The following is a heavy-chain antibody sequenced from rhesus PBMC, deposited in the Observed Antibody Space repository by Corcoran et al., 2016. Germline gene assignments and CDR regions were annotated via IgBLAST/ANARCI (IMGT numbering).Heavy chain of an antibody. Sequence: QVQLQESGPGLVKPSETLSLTCAVSGGSLSDRYYCNGISQPPGKGREWIGNINGNSANTYDNPSLKSRVTISKDTSKKQFFLKLTSVTAADTAVYYCGRGGPYSSSGNGLDSWGQGVVVTVSS. CDR2: INGNSANT. D-gene: IGHD6-43*01. CDR1: GGSLSDRYY. CDR3: GRGGPYSSSGNGLDS. J-gene: IGHJ6*01. V-gene: IGHV4S9*01.